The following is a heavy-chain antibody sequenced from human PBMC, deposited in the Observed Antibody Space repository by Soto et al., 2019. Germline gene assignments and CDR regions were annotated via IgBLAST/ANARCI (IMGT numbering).Heavy chain of an antibody. J-gene: IGHJ4*02. CDR3: ARDRGGYYGSGSYYNYFDY. CDR2: IKQDGSEK. V-gene: IGHV3-7*01. Sequence: GGSLRPSCAASGFTFSSYWMSWVRQAPGKGLEWVANIKQDGSEKYYVDSVKGRFTISRDNAKNSLYLQMNSLRAEDTAVYYCARDRGGYYGSGSYYNYFDYWGQGTLVTVSS. CDR1: GFTFSSYW. D-gene: IGHD3-10*01.